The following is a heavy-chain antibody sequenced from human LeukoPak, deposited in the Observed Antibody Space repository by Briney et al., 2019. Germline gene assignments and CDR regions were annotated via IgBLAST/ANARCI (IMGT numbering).Heavy chain of an antibody. Sequence: GASVKVSCKASGGTFSSYAISWVRQAPGQGLEWMGRIIPILGIANYAQKFQGRVTITADKSTSTAYMELSSLRSEDTAVYYCATARESYDYVWGSYRPRYYGMDVWGQGTTVTVSS. CDR2: IIPILGIA. J-gene: IGHJ6*02. CDR1: GGTFSSYA. CDR3: ATARESYDYVWGSYRPRYYGMDV. V-gene: IGHV1-69*04. D-gene: IGHD3-16*02.